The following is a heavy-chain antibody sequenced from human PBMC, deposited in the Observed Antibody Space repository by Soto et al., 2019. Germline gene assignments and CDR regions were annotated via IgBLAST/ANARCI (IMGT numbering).Heavy chain of an antibody. CDR2: IYYSGST. J-gene: IGHJ6*02. Sequence: RSLTCTVSGGSVSSGDYFWSWLRQSPGKRLEWIAYIYYSGSTNYNPSLKSRATISVDTSKSQVSLTLTSMTAADAALYYCARSNTYYYYGFEVWGQGTAVTVSS. CDR3: ARSNTYYYYGFEV. D-gene: IGHD3-16*01. CDR1: GGSVSSGDYF. V-gene: IGHV4-61*08.